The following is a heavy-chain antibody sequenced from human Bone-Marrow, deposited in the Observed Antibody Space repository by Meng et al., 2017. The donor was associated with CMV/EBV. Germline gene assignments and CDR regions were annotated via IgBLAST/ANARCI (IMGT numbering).Heavy chain of an antibody. V-gene: IGHV3-30-3*01. CDR1: GFTFSSYA. Sequence: GESLKISCAASGFTFSSYAMHWVRQAPGKGLEWVTFITYDGSNTYYADSVKGRFTISRDNSKNTLYLQMNSLRDEDTAVYYCARAMIIAARALDCWGQGTLVTVSS. D-gene: IGHD6-6*01. J-gene: IGHJ4*02. CDR3: ARAMIIAARALDC. CDR2: ITYDGSNT.